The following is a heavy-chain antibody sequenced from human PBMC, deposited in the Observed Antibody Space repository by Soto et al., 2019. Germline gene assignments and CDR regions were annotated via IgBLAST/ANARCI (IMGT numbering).Heavy chain of an antibody. CDR3: AREGTMVRGVIINNYYYYYYMDV. D-gene: IGHD3-10*01. J-gene: IGHJ6*03. CDR2: TYYRSKWYN. Sequence: SQTLSLTCAISGDSVSSNSAAWNWIRQSPSRGLEWLGRTYYRSKWYNDYAVSVKSRITINPDTSKNQFSLQLNSVTPEDTAVYYCAREGTMVRGVIINNYYYYYYMDVWGKGTTVTVSS. CDR1: GDSVSSNSAA. V-gene: IGHV6-1*01.